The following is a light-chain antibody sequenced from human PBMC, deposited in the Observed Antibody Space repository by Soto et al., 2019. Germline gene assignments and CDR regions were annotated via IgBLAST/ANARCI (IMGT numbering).Light chain of an antibody. CDR1: QSVSSY. CDR2: DAS. J-gene: IGKJ4*01. Sequence: IVLTKSPATLSLSPGERATLSCSASQSVSSYLACYQQKPGQAPRLLISDASNRATGIPARVSGSGSGTDFTLTIRSLEPEEFAGDDCQQRINWPLTFGGGTKVEIK. CDR3: QQRINWPLT. V-gene: IGKV3-11*01.